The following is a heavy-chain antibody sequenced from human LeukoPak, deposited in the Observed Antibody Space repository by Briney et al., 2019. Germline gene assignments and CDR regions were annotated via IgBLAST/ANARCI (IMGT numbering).Heavy chain of an antibody. CDR2: INPHSGGT. Sequence: ASVKLSCKASGYTLTGYYMHWVRHAPGQGLEWVGWINPHSGGTNYAQKFQGWVTMTRDTSISTAYMELSRLRSDDTAVYYCARGRRYIAAAGTGVYRFDPWGQGTLVTVSS. D-gene: IGHD6-13*01. CDR1: GYTLTGYY. J-gene: IGHJ5*02. V-gene: IGHV1-2*04. CDR3: ARGRRYIAAAGTGVYRFDP.